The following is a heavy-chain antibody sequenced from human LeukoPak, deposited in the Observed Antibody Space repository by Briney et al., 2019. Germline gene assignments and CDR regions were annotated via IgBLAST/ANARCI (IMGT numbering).Heavy chain of an antibody. J-gene: IGHJ4*02. Sequence: QAGGSLRLSCAASGFTFSSYWMSWVRQPPGKGLEWVANIKQDGSEKYYVDSVKGRFTISRDNAKNSLYLQMNSLRAEDTAVYYCARDLRAYSYGYSGVWGQGTLVTVSS. CDR2: IKQDGSEK. CDR3: ARDLRAYSYGYSGV. CDR1: GFTFSSYW. D-gene: IGHD5-18*01. V-gene: IGHV3-7*01.